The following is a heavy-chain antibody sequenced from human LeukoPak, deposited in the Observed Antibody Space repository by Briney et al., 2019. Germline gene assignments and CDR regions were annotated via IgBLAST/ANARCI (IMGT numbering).Heavy chain of an antibody. V-gene: IGHV4-34*01. CDR3: AREDDYYDSSGYFAFDI. D-gene: IGHD3-22*01. J-gene: IGHJ3*02. CDR2: INHSGST. Sequence: SETLSLTCAVYGGSFSGYYWSWIRQPPGKGLEWIGEINHSGSTNYNPSLKSRVTISVDTSKNQFSLKLSSVTAADTAVYYCAREDDYYDSSGYFAFDIWGQGTMVTVSS. CDR1: GGSFSGYY.